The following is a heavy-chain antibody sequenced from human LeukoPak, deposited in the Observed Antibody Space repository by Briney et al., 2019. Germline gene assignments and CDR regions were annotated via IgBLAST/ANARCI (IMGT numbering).Heavy chain of an antibody. CDR3: ARGYCSSTSCPQNFDY. CDR1: GYSFTSYW. V-gene: IGHV5-51*01. CDR2: IYPGDSDT. D-gene: IGHD2-2*01. J-gene: IGHJ4*02. Sequence: GESLQISCKGSGYSFTSYWIGWVRQMPGKGLEWMGIIYPGDSDTRYSPSFQGQVTISADKSISTAYLQWSSLKASDTAMYYCARGYCSSTSCPQNFDYWGQGTLVTVSS.